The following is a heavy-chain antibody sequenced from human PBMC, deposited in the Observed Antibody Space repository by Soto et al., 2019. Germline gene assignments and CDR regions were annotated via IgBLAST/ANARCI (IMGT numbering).Heavy chain of an antibody. CDR2: IKHDGSEK. D-gene: IGHD3-22*01. J-gene: IGHJ4*02. V-gene: IGHV3-7*03. CDR3: ARVDYYYDSSGYYYVFDY. CDR1: GFTFNKYW. Sequence: GGSLRLSCAASGFTFNKYWMAWLRQAPGKGLEWVANIKHDGSEKYYVDSVKGRFTISRDNAKNSLYLQMNSLRAEDTAVYFCARVDYYYDSSGYYYVFDYWGQGTPVTVSS.